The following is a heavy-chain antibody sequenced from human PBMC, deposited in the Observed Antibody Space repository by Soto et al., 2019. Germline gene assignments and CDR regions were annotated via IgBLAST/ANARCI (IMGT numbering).Heavy chain of an antibody. Sequence: EVQLLESGGGLVQPGGSLRLSCAASGFTFSSYAMSWVRQAPGKGLEWVSAISGSGGSTYYADSVKGRFTISRDNSKHTLDLQMNSLRAEDTAVYYCANAPMAYYDFWSGYQTEEYYFDYLGQGTLVTVSS. J-gene: IGHJ4*02. CDR2: ISGSGGST. CDR1: GFTFSSYA. D-gene: IGHD3-3*01. CDR3: ANAPMAYYDFWSGYQTEEYYFDY. V-gene: IGHV3-23*01.